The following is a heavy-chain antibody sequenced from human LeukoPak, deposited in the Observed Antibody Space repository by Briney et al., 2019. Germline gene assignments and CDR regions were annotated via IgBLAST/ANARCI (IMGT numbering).Heavy chain of an antibody. D-gene: IGHD2-21*02. CDR1: GFTFSSYV. CDR3: VRDRDWLISD. CDR2: INHDGNII. Sequence: GGSLRLSCAASGFTFSSYVMHWVRQAPGQGLVWVSRINHDGNIITYADSVKGRFTISRDNAKNTVHLQMNSLRVEDTAVYYCVRDRDWLISDWGQGTLVTVSS. J-gene: IGHJ4*02. V-gene: IGHV3-74*01.